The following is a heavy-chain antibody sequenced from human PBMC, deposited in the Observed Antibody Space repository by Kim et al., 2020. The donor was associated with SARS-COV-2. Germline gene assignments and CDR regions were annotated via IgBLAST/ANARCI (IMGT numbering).Heavy chain of an antibody. J-gene: IGHJ4*02. V-gene: IGHV3-33*08. CDR2: IRCDGSNK. CDR3: ARGERYYFDY. Sequence: GGSLRLSCAASGFTFSSYGMSWVRQAPGKGLEWVSVIRCDGSNKYYADSVKGRFTISRDNSKNTLYLQMNSLRAEDTAVYYCARGERYYFDYWGQGTLVTVSS. CDR1: GFTFSSYG.